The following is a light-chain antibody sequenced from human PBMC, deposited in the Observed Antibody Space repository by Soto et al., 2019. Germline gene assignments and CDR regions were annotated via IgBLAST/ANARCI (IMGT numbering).Light chain of an antibody. CDR2: EVN. CDR1: SSDVGSYNR. V-gene: IGLV2-18*02. Sequence: QSALTQPPSVSGSPGQSVTISCTGTSSDVGSYNRVSWYQQPPGTAPKLMIYEVNNRPSGVPDRFSGSKSGNTASLTISGLQAEDEADYYCSSYTTSSTVVLGGGTKLTVL. J-gene: IGLJ3*02. CDR3: SSYTTSSTVV.